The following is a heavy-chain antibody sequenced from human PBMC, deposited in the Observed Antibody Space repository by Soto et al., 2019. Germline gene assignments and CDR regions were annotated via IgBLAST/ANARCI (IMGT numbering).Heavy chain of an antibody. CDR3: ARTTVTTYYDYYGMDV. J-gene: IGHJ6*02. V-gene: IGHV3-30-3*01. Sequence: GGSLRLSCAASGFTFSSYAMHWVREAPGKGLEWVAVISYDGSNKYYADSVKGRFTISRDNSKNTLYLQMNSLRAEDTAVYYCARTTVTTYYDYYGMDVWGQGTTVTVSS. D-gene: IGHD4-4*01. CDR2: ISYDGSNK. CDR1: GFTFSSYA.